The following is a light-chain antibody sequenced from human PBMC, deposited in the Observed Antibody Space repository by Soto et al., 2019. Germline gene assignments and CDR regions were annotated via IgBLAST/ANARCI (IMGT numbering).Light chain of an antibody. J-gene: IGLJ1*01. CDR1: SSDVGGYNY. Sequence: QSVLTQPASVSGPPGQSITISCTGTSSDVGGYNYVSWYQQHPGKAPKLMIYDVSNRPSGVSNRFSGSKSGNTASLTISGLQAEDVADYYCSSYTSSSTPYVFGTGTKATVL. V-gene: IGLV2-14*01. CDR2: DVS. CDR3: SSYTSSSTPYV.